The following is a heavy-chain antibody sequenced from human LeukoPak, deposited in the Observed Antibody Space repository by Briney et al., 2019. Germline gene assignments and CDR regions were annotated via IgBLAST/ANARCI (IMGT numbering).Heavy chain of an antibody. J-gene: IGHJ4*02. CDR3: ARHRRADRIAAAAKGSY. D-gene: IGHD6-13*01. CDR2: IYYSGST. V-gene: IGHV4-39*01. CDR1: GGSISSSSYY. Sequence: SETLSLTCTVSGGSISSSSYYWGWIRQPPGKGLEWIGSIYYSGSTYYNPSLKSRVTISVDTSKNQFSLKLSSVTAADTAAYYCARHRRADRIAAAAKGSYWGQGTLVTVSS.